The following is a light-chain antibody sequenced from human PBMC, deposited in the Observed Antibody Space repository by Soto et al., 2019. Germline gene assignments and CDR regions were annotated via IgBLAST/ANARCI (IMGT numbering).Light chain of an antibody. Sequence: QSALTQPASVSGSPGQSITISCTGTRSDFGGYNYVSWYQQHPGKAPKLMIYDVSNRPSGVSNRFSGSKSGNTASLTISGLQAEDEADYYCSSYTSSSTYVFGTGTKLTVL. CDR2: DVS. CDR1: RSDFGGYNY. CDR3: SSYTSSSTYV. J-gene: IGLJ1*01. V-gene: IGLV2-14*01.